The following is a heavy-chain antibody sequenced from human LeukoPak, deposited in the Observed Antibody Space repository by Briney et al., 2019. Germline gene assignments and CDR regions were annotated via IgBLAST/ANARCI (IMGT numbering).Heavy chain of an antibody. CDR2: IYYGGST. V-gene: IGHV4-59*01. D-gene: IGHD5-12*01. CDR1: GASISPYY. Sequence: SETLSLTCTVSGASISPYYWSWIRQPPGRGLEYIGYIYYGGSTNYNPSLKSRVTISVDTSANQFSLKLSSVTAADTAVYYCARGTKTGNTGYDWDYWGQGSVVTVSS. J-gene: IGHJ4*02. CDR3: ARGTKTGNTGYDWDY.